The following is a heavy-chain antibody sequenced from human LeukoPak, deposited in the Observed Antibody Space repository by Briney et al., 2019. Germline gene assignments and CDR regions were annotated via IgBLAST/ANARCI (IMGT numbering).Heavy chain of an antibody. J-gene: IGHJ4*02. V-gene: IGHV3-48*03. CDR1: GFTFSSYE. Sequence: PGGSLRLSCAATGFTFSSYEMNWVRQAPGKGVAWVSYIRSSGSTIYYADSVTGRVSITRDNAKNTIYLQMNSLRAEDTAVYYCERVLPGIAGAGTGVDYWGQGTLVTVSS. D-gene: IGHD6-19*01. CDR3: ERVLPGIAGAGTGVDY. CDR2: IRSSGSTI.